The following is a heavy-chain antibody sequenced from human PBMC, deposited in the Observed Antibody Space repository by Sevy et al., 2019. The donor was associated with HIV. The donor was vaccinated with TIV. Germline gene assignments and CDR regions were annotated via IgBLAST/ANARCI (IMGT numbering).Heavy chain of an antibody. D-gene: IGHD3-22*01. CDR3: ARGEGYYYDSSGVWAFDI. Sequence: ASMKVSCKASGGTFSSYAISWVRQAPGQGLEWMGGIIPIFGTANYAQKFQGRVTITADESTSTAYMELSSLRSEDTAVYYCARGEGYYYDSSGVWAFDIWGQGTMVTVSS. V-gene: IGHV1-69*13. CDR2: IIPIFGTA. J-gene: IGHJ3*02. CDR1: GGTFSSYA.